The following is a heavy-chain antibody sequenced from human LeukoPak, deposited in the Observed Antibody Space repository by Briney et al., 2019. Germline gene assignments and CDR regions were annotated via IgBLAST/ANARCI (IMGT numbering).Heavy chain of an antibody. CDR3: AKLDWGGSRYGYFDS. CDR1: GGPIGGYY. J-gene: IGHJ4*02. Sequence: KTSETLSLTCTVSGGPIGGYYWSWIRQPPGKGLEWIGYIYDSGSTNYNPSLKSRVTISVDTSKNQFSLNLSSVTAADTAVYYCAKLDWGGSRYGYFDSWGQGTLVTVSS. CDR2: IYDSGST. D-gene: IGHD5-18*01. V-gene: IGHV4-59*12.